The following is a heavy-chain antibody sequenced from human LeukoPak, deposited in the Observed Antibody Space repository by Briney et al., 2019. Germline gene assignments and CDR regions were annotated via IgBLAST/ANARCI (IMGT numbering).Heavy chain of an antibody. CDR2: IYTSGST. Sequence: SETLSLTCTVSGGSISSGSYYWSWIRQPAGKGLEWIGRIYTSGSTNYNPSLKSRVTISVDTSKNQFSLKLSSVTAADTAVYYCARSIVVVPANLFDYWGQGTLVTVSA. CDR3: ARSIVVVPANLFDY. CDR1: GGSISSGSYY. D-gene: IGHD2-2*01. V-gene: IGHV4-61*02. J-gene: IGHJ4*02.